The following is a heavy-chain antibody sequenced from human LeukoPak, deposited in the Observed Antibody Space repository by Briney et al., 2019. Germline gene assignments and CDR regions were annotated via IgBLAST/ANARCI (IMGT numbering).Heavy chain of an antibody. CDR1: GFTFSSNS. CDR2: ITNNGATT. D-gene: IGHD3-10*01. Sequence: PGGSLRLSCAASGFTFSSNSMNWVRQAPGRGLEWVSVITNNGATTYYADSVKGRFTISRDNSKNMLYLQMNSLRAEDTAVYYCAKDWGYGSGTYYPHWGQGTLVTVSS. J-gene: IGHJ4*02. CDR3: AKDWGYGSGTYYPH. V-gene: IGHV3-23*01.